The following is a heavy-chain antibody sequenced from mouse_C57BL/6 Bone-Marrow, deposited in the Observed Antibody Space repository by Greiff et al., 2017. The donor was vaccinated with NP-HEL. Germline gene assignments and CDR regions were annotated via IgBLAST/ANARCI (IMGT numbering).Heavy chain of an antibody. CDR1: GFTFSSYA. D-gene: IGHD2-5*01. CDR2: ISDGGSYT. Sequence: EVKVVESGGGLVKPGGSLKLSCAASGFTFSSYAMSWVRQTPEKRLEWVATISDGGSYTYYPDNVKGRFTISRDNAKNNLYLQMSHLKSEDTAMYYCARDSNYSYYAMDYWGQGTSVTVSS. J-gene: IGHJ4*01. CDR3: ARDSNYSYYAMDY. V-gene: IGHV5-4*01.